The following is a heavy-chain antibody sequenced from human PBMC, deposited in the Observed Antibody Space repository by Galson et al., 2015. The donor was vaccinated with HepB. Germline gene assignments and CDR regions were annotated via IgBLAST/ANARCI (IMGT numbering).Heavy chain of an antibody. V-gene: IGHV3-21*01. CDR1: GFTFSSYS. CDR3: ARGELAIYGDYVLVGDYYYGMDV. J-gene: IGHJ6*02. CDR2: ISSSSSYI. D-gene: IGHD4-17*01. Sequence: SLRLSCAASGFTFSSYSMNWVRQAPGKGLEWVSSISSSSSYIYYADSVKGRFTISRDNAKNSLYLQMNSLRAEDTAVYYCARGELAIYGDYVLVGDYYYGMDVWGQGTTVTVSS.